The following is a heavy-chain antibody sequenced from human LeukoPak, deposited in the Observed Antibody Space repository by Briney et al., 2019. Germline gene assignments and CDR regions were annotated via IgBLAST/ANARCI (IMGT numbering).Heavy chain of an antibody. Sequence: GRSLRLSCAASGFTFSSYAMHWVRQAPGKGLEWVAVISYDGSNKYYADSVKGRFTISRDNSKNTLYLQMNSLRAEDTAVYYCARVPCCGSYPSGLAFDIWGQGTMVTVSS. V-gene: IGHV3-30-3*01. CDR3: ARVPCCGSYPSGLAFDI. J-gene: IGHJ3*02. D-gene: IGHD1-26*01. CDR2: ISYDGSNK. CDR1: GFTFSSYA.